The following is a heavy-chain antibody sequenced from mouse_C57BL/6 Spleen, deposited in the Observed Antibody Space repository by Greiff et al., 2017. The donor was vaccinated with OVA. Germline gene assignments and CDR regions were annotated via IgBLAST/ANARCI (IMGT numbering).Heavy chain of an antibody. CDR3: ASSTVVATYWYFDV. CDR1: GYAFTNYL. V-gene: IGHV1-54*01. J-gene: IGHJ1*03. CDR2: INPGSGGT. Sequence: QVQLQQSGAELVRPGTSVKVSCKASGYAFTNYLIEWVKQRPGQGLEWIGVINPGSGGTNYNEKLKGKATLTADKATSTAYMQLRSLTSCDSAVYFCASSTVVATYWYFDVWGTGTTVTVSS. D-gene: IGHD1-1*01.